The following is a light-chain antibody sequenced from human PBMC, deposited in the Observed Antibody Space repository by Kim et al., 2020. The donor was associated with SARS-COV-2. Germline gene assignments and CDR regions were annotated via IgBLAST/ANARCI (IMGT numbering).Light chain of an antibody. CDR2: AAS. J-gene: IGKJ2*01. CDR3: QQSYSSPRMFT. CDR1: QSISNY. V-gene: IGKV1-39*01. Sequence: DIQMTQYPSSLSASVGDRVTITCRASQSISNYLNWYQQKPGKAPKLLIYAASNLQSEVPSRFSGSGSGTDFTLTISSLQPEDFATYYCQQSYSSPRMFTFGQGTKLEI.